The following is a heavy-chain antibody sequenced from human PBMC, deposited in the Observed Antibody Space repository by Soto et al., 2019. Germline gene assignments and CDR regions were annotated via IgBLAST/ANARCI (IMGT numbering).Heavy chain of an antibody. J-gene: IGHJ5*02. V-gene: IGHV1-46*04. Sequence: QVQLVQSGAEVKKPGASVKVSCKASGYTFTTYYMHWVRQAPGQGLEWMGIIDPSGGGTSYAQKLHGRLTMARDTSTSTVYMELSSLRSEDTAVYYCARDRVDCSGGNCWRSVEDTWGQGTLVTVSS. CDR1: GYTFTTYY. CDR3: ARDRVDCSGGNCWRSVEDT. D-gene: IGHD2-15*01. CDR2: IDPSGGGT.